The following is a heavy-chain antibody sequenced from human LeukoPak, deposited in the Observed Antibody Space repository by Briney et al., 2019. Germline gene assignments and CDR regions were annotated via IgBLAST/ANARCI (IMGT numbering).Heavy chain of an antibody. J-gene: IGHJ4*02. CDR3: ARLQYTGNYYPDY. Sequence: SETLSLTCTVSGGSISSSYWSWIRQPPGKGLEWNAYIYGSGSTNYNPSLKSRVAISVETSKNLFSLNLSSVTAADTAMYYCARLQYTGNYYPDYWGQGILVTVSS. D-gene: IGHD1-26*01. V-gene: IGHV4-59*08. CDR1: GGSISSSY. CDR2: IYGSGST.